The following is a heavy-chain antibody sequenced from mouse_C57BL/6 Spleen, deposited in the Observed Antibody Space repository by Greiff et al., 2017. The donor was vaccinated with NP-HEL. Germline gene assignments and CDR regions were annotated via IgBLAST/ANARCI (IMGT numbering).Heavy chain of an antibody. CDR2: FYPGSGSI. CDR1: GYTFTEYT. Sequence: QVQLQQSGAELVKPGASVKLSCKASGYTFTEYTIHWVKQRSGQGLEWIGWFYPGSGSIKYNEKFKDKATLTADKSSSTVYMELSRLTSEDSAVYFCARHEGRNYYGSSHAMDYWGQGTSVTVSS. D-gene: IGHD1-1*01. CDR3: ARHEGRNYYGSSHAMDY. V-gene: IGHV1-62-2*01. J-gene: IGHJ4*01.